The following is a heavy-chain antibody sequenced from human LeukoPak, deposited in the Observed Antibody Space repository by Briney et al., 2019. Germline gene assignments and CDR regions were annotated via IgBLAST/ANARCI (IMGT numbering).Heavy chain of an antibody. CDR3: ASQYCSGGSCPRQGYYYGMDV. J-gene: IGHJ6*02. V-gene: IGHV1-18*01. CDR2: ISAYNGNT. D-gene: IGHD2-15*01. CDR1: GYTFTSYG. Sequence: ASVKVSCKASGYTFTSYGISWVRQAPGRGLEWMGWISAYNGNTNYAQKLQGRVTMTTDTSTSTAYMELRSLRSDDTAVYYCASQYCSGGSCPRQGYYYGMDVWGQGTTVTVSS.